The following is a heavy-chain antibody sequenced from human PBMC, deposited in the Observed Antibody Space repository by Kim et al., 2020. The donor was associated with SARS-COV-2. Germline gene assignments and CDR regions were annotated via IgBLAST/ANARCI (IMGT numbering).Heavy chain of an antibody. J-gene: IGHJ3*02. CDR2: IYYSGST. V-gene: IGHV4-39*01. D-gene: IGHD1-20*01. CDR1: GGSISSSSYY. Sequence: SETLSLTCTVSGGSISSSSYYWGWIRQPPGKGLEWIGSIYYSGSTYYNPSLKSRVTISVDTSKNQFSLKLSSVTAADTAVYYCARPSIITGTRGSAFDIWGQGTMVTVSS. CDR3: ARPSIITGTRGSAFDI.